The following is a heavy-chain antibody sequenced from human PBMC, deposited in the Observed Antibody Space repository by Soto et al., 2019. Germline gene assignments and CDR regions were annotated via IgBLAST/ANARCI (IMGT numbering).Heavy chain of an antibody. J-gene: IGHJ6*02. CDR2: IIPFVGTT. V-gene: IGHV1-69*01. D-gene: IGHD3-10*01. Sequence: QVTLVQSGAEVKKPGSSVKVSCKASGGTFSTYGITWVRQAPGQGLEWMGEIIPFVGTTNYAQKFQGRVTISADESTSTAYLELSSLRSEDTAVYYCASEALSPSLLLVAMDVWGQGTSVTVSS. CDR3: ASEALSPSLLLVAMDV. CDR1: GGTFSTYG.